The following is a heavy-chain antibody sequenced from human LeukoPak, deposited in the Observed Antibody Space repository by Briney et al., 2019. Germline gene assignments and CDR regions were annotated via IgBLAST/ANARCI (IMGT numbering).Heavy chain of an antibody. CDR2: ISWNSSSI. Sequence: GGSLRLSCAASGFTFDDYAMHWVRQAPGKGLEWVSGISWNSSSIGYADSVKGRFTISRDNAKNSLYLQMNSLRAEDTAVYYCARRKSYCSGGSCYSAYYYYGMDVWGQGTTVTVSS. V-gene: IGHV3-9*01. D-gene: IGHD2-15*01. CDR1: GFTFDDYA. J-gene: IGHJ6*02. CDR3: ARRKSYCSGGSCYSAYYYYGMDV.